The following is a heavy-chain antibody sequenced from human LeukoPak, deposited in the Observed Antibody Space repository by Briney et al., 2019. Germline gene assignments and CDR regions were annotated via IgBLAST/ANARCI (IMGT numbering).Heavy chain of an antibody. Sequence: GGSLRLSRVASGFTFKTYGFHWVRQPPGKGLEWVAVIWSDGSQKYYAESLKGRFTISRDDSKNTLYLQMNSLSVEDTAVYYCARDGAVGRPIDPWGQGTLVTVSS. J-gene: IGHJ5*02. CDR3: ARDGAVGRPIDP. CDR2: IWSDGSQK. D-gene: IGHD3-10*01. V-gene: IGHV3-33*01. CDR1: GFTFKTYG.